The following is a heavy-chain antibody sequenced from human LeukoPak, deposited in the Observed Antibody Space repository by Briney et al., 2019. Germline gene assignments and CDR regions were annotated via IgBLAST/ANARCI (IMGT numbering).Heavy chain of an antibody. CDR3: VKPTSGSGSFLLDL. D-gene: IGHD1-26*01. CDR1: GFSFSNYG. V-gene: IGHV3-33*06. J-gene: IGHJ4*02. CDR2: IWDDGSSK. Sequence: GRSLRLSCSASGFSFSNYGMHWVRQAPGKGLQWVAVIWDDGSSKYYAASVKGRFTICRDDSKNTLYLQKNSVRVEDTAVYYCVKPTSGSGSFLLDLWGQETLVTVSS.